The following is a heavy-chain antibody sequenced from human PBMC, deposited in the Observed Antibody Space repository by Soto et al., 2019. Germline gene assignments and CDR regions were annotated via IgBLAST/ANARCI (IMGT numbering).Heavy chain of an antibody. CDR2: INPSGGST. CDR3: ARMYSSGWEGQNYYYYYGMDV. Sequence: ASVKVSCKASGYTFTSYYMHWVRQAPGQGLEWMGIINPSGGSTSYAQKFQGRVTMTRDTSTSTVYMELSSLRSEDTAVYYCARMYSSGWEGQNYYYYYGMDVWGQGTTVTV. J-gene: IGHJ6*02. CDR1: GYTFTSYY. V-gene: IGHV1-46*01. D-gene: IGHD6-19*01.